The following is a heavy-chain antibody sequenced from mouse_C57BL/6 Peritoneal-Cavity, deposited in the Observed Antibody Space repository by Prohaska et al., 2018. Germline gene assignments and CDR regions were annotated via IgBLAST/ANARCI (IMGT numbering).Heavy chain of an antibody. D-gene: IGHD2-3*01. CDR1: GFPITSRYY. Sequence: QMQLQESGPGLVKPSPSLFLTCSITGFPITSRYYLLWIRQSPAKPLEWMGYITHSEETFYNPSLQSPISINRETEKNQFFRQLNSVTTEDTDMYYCAGDRDGYWYFDVWGTGTTVTVSS. CDR2: ITHSEET. J-gene: IGHJ1*03. V-gene: IGHV12-3*01. CDR3: AGDRDGYWYFDV.